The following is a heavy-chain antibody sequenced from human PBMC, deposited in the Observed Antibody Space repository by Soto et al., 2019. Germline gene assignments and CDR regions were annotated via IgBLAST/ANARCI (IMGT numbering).Heavy chain of an antibody. CDR1: GGSISSGDYY. D-gene: IGHD2-8*01. CDR2: IYYSGSS. J-gene: IGHJ4*02. Sequence: PSETLSLTCTVSGGSISSGDYYWSWIRQPPGKGLEWIGYIYYSGSSYYNPSLKSRVTISVDTSKNKFSLKLSSVTAADTAVYYCARDRIGYCTNGVCYDAANWGQGTLVTVSS. CDR3: ARDRIGYCTNGVCYDAAN. V-gene: IGHV4-30-4*01.